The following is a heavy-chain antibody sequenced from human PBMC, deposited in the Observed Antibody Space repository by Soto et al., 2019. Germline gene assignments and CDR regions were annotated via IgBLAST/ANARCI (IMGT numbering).Heavy chain of an antibody. CDR2: INQDGSEK. CDR1: GFTFSSVW. Sequence: EVHLVESGGDLVHPEGSLRRSCAGSGFTFSSVWITWVRQAPGKGLEWVANINQDGSEKHYVESVKGRFTLSRDNAENSVYLQMNRLRADDTAVYYCARDFGVQELDYWGQGTLVTVSA. V-gene: IGHV3-7*01. CDR3: ARDFGVQELDY. J-gene: IGHJ4*02. D-gene: IGHD3-3*01.